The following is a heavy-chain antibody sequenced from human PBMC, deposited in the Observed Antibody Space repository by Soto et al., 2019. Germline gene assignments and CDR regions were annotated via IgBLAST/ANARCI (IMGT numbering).Heavy chain of an antibody. Sequence: QVPLVQSGAEVKKPGASVKVSCKASGYTFTSYAMHWVRQAPGQRLEWMGWINAGNGNTKYSQKFQGRVTITRDTSASTAYRELSSLRSEDTAVYYCASGDWNLNNWFDPWGQGTLVTVSS. CDR1: GYTFTSYA. V-gene: IGHV1-3*01. J-gene: IGHJ5*02. CDR3: ASGDWNLNNWFDP. CDR2: INAGNGNT. D-gene: IGHD2-21*02.